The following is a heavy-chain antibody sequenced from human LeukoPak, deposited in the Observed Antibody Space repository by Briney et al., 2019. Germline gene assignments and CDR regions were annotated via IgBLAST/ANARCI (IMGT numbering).Heavy chain of an antibody. J-gene: IGHJ4*02. CDR1: GGTFSSYA. D-gene: IGHD2-15*01. CDR2: IIPILGIA. Sequence: SVKVSFKASGGTFSSYAISWVRQAPGQGLEWMGRIIPILGIANYAQKFQGRVTITADKSTSTAYMELSSLRSEDTAVYYCAGRGYCSGGSCYSREEFDYWGQGTLVTVSS. CDR3: AGRGYCSGGSCYSREEFDY. V-gene: IGHV1-69*04.